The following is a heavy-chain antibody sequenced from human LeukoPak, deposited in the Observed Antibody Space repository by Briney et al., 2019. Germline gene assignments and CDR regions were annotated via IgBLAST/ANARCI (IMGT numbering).Heavy chain of an antibody. CDR3: ARVGVDHSGNIIKYFFDY. D-gene: IGHD4-23*01. Sequence: SETLSLTCTVSGGSISSSSYYWGWIRQPPGKGLEWIGSIYYSGSTNYSPSLKSRVIISVDTSKNQFSLKLSPVTAADTAVYYCARVGVDHSGNIIKYFFDYWGQGSLVTVSS. CDR2: IYYSGST. J-gene: IGHJ4*02. CDR1: GGSISSSSYY. V-gene: IGHV4-39*07.